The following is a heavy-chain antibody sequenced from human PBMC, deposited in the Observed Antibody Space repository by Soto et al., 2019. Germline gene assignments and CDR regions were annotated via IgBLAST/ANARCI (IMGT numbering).Heavy chain of an antibody. D-gene: IGHD1-7*01. Sequence: EVQLLESGGGLVQPGGSLRLSCTASGFTFSSYAMSWVRQAPGKGLEWVSAISGSGGSTYYADSVKGRFTISRDNSKNTLYLQMISLRDQDTAVYYCAKDLRDWNYFREDAFDIWGQGTMVTVSS. CDR3: AKDLRDWNYFREDAFDI. CDR2: ISGSGGST. CDR1: GFTFSSYA. V-gene: IGHV3-23*01. J-gene: IGHJ3*02.